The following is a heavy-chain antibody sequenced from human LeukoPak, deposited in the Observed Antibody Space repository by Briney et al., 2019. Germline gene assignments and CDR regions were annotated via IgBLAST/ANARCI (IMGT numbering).Heavy chain of an antibody. D-gene: IGHD6-19*01. Sequence: ASVKVSCKASGYTFTSYGISWVRQAPGQGLGWMGWISAYNGNTNYAQKLQGRVTMTTDTSTSTAYMELRSLRSDDTDVYYCARDMPWSGWTGEYYYYYGMDVWGQGTTVTVSS. CDR2: ISAYNGNT. J-gene: IGHJ6*02. V-gene: IGHV1-18*01. CDR1: GYTFTSYG. CDR3: ARDMPWSGWTGEYYYYYGMDV.